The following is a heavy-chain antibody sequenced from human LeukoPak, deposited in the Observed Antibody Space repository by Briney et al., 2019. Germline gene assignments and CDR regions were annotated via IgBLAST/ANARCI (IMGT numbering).Heavy chain of an antibody. D-gene: IGHD5-12*01. J-gene: IGHJ4*02. CDR2: ISSSGSTI. Sequence: PGGSLRLSCAASGFTFSDYYMSWIRQAPGKGLEWVSYISSSGSTIYYADSVKGRFTISRDNAKNSLYLQMNSLRAEDTAVYYCARDVWVATYYFDYWGQGTLVTVSS. CDR3: ARDVWVATYYFDY. V-gene: IGHV3-11*04. CDR1: GFTFSDYY.